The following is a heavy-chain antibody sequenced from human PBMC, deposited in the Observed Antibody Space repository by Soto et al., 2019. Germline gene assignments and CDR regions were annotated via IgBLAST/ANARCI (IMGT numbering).Heavy chain of an antibody. D-gene: IGHD4-17*01. J-gene: IGHJ6*02. Sequence: QVQLVQSGAEVKKPGASVKVSCKASGYTFTSYGISWVRQSPGQGLEGMGWISAYSGNTNYAQKLQGRVTMTTDGSTSTAYMGLRRLRSDDSAVYYGAGDFLSAYGDGFRGDVWGQGTTVTVSS. CDR2: ISAYSGNT. CDR1: GYTFTSYG. CDR3: AGDFLSAYGDGFRGDV. V-gene: IGHV1-18*01.